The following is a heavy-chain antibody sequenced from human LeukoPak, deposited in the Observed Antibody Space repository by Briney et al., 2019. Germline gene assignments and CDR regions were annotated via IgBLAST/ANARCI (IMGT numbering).Heavy chain of an antibody. D-gene: IGHD6-19*01. V-gene: IGHV4-59*01. J-gene: IGHJ2*01. CDR1: GGSISSYY. Sequence: SETLSLTCTVSGGSISSYYWSWIRQPPGKGLEWIGYIYYSGSTNYNPSLKSRVTISVDTSKNQFSLKLSSVTAADTAVYYCAREVAVAGKRLDWYFDLWGHCTLVTVSS. CDR2: IYYSGST. CDR3: AREVAVAGKRLDWYFDL.